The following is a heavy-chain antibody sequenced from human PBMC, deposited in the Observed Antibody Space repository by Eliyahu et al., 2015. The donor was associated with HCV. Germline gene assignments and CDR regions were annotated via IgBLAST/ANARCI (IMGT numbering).Heavy chain of an antibody. CDR1: GFTFXXYA. Sequence: EVQVLESGGGLGQPGGSLRLSCAAXGFTFXXYAXGWVRQPPGKGLGXVSGISGSSVNTXXADXVKGRFTISRDNSKNTLYLQMNSLRAEDTAVYYCAKDLGDYVCGNYGYSFDYWGQGTLVTVSS. J-gene: IGHJ4*02. CDR2: ISGSSVNT. D-gene: IGHD3-16*01. CDR3: AKDLGDYVCGNYGYSFDY. V-gene: IGHV3-23*01.